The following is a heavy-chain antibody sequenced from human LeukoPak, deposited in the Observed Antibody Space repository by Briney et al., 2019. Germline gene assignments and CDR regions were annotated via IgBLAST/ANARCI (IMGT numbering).Heavy chain of an antibody. CDR1: GGSISSSSYY. CDR2: IYYSGST. CDR3: AQLSGYTYSGYGPTYYYYYYMDV. Sequence: SETLSLTCTISGGSISSSSYYWGWIRQPPGKGLEWIGRIYYSGSTYYNPSLKSRVTISVDTSKNQFSLKLSSVTAADTAVYYCAQLSGYTYSGYGPTYYYYYYMDVWGKGTTVTVSS. J-gene: IGHJ6*03. D-gene: IGHD5-12*01. V-gene: IGHV4-39*01.